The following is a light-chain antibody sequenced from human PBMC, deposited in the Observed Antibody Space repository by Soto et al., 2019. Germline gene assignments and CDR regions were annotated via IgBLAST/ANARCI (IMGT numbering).Light chain of an antibody. Sequence: QSVLTQPPSVSAAPGQKVTIPCSGSSSNIGNNYVSWYQQLPGTAPKLLIYDNNKRPSGIPDRFSGSKSGTSATLGITGLQTGDEADYYCGTWDNSLSAGVFGGGTKLTVL. V-gene: IGLV1-51*01. J-gene: IGLJ2*01. CDR1: SSNIGNNY. CDR3: GTWDNSLSAGV. CDR2: DNN.